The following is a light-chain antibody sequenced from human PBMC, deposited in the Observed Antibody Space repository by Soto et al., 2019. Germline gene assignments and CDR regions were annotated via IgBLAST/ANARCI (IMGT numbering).Light chain of an antibody. Sequence: QSALTQPASVSGSPGQSITISCTGTSSDVGSYNLVSWYQQHPGKAPKLMIFESNKRPSGVSNRFSGSKSGNAASLTISGLQAEDGADYYCCSYAGSDTPYVFGTGTKVTVL. CDR1: SSDVGSYNL. J-gene: IGLJ1*01. CDR2: ESN. V-gene: IGLV2-23*01. CDR3: CSYAGSDTPYV.